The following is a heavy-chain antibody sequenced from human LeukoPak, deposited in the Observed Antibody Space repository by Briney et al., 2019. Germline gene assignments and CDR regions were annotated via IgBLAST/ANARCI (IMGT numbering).Heavy chain of an antibody. Sequence: SETLSLTCAVYGGSFSGYYWSWIRQPPGKGLEWIGEINHSGSTNYNPSLKSRVTISVDTSKNQFSLKLSSVTAADTAVYYCARGTSFDPWGQGTLVTISS. J-gene: IGHJ5*02. CDR3: ARGTSFDP. CDR2: INHSGST. V-gene: IGHV4-34*01. CDR1: GGSFSGYY. D-gene: IGHD2-2*01.